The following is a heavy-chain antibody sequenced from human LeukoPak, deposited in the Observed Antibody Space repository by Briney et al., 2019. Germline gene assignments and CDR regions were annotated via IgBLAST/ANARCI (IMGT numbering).Heavy chain of an antibody. CDR2: ISGSGGST. V-gene: IGHV3-23*01. CDR3: AKVRDIVVVVATKEFDY. CDR1: GFTFSSYA. Sequence: PGGSLRLSCAASGFTFSSYAMGWVRQAPGKGLEWVSAISGSGGSTYYADSVKGRFTISGDNSKNTLYLQMNSLRAEDTAVYYCAKVRDIVVVVATKEFDYWGQGTLVTVSS. D-gene: IGHD2-15*01. J-gene: IGHJ4*02.